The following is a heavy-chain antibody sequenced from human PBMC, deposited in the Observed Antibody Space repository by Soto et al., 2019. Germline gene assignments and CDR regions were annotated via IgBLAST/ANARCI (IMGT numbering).Heavy chain of an antibody. Sequence: RLSCAASGFTFSSYAMHWVRQAPGKGLEWVAVISYDGSNKYYADSVKGRFTISRDNSKNTLYLQMNSLRAEDTAVYYCARDPSSYSYDSSGYYLDYWGQGTLVTVSS. CDR2: ISYDGSNK. J-gene: IGHJ4*02. D-gene: IGHD3-22*01. CDR1: GFTFSSYA. CDR3: ARDPSSYSYDSSGYYLDY. V-gene: IGHV3-30-3*01.